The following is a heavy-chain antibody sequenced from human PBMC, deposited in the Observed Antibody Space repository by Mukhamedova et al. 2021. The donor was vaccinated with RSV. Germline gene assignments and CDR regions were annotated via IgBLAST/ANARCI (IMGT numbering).Heavy chain of an antibody. CDR2: ISYDGSNK. CDR3: ARDPAGGTYFDY. D-gene: IGHD1-7*01. V-gene: IGHV3-30*01. Sequence: VISYDGSNKEYADSVKGRFTISRDNFKNTLFLQMDSLRLEDTALYYCARDPAGGTYFDYWGQGTLVTVSS. J-gene: IGHJ4*02.